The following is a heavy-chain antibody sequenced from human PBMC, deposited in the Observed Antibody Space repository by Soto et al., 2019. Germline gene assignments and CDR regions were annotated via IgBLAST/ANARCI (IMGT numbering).Heavy chain of an antibody. CDR2: IKQDGSER. D-gene: IGHD6-19*01. Sequence: GGSLRLSCVAFGFTFSNNWMSWVRQAPGKGLEWVANIKQDGSERTYVDSMKGRFTISRDNTKNSVFLQMNSLRVEDTAVYYCARVQEENSGWYGRWFDTWGQGILVTVSS. CDR1: GFTFSNNW. CDR3: ARVQEENSGWYGRWFDT. V-gene: IGHV3-7*01. J-gene: IGHJ5*02.